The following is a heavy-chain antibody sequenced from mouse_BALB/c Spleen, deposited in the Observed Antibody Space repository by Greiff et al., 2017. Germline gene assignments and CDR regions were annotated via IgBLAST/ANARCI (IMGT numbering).Heavy chain of an antibody. Sequence: QVHVKQSGPGLVQPSQSLSITCTVSGFSLTSYGVHWVRQSPGKGLEWLGVIWSGGSTDYNAAFISRLSISKDNSKSQVFFKMNSLQANDTAIYYCASTYDYDYFDYWGQGTTLTVSS. J-gene: IGHJ2*01. CDR1: GFSLTSYG. CDR3: ASTYDYDYFDY. D-gene: IGHD2-4*01. V-gene: IGHV2-2*02. CDR2: IWSGGST.